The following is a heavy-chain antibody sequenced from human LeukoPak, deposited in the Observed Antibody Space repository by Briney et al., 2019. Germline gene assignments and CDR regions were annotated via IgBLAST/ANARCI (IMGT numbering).Heavy chain of an antibody. V-gene: IGHV1-69*05. Sequence: ASVKVSCKASGGTFSSYAIGWVRQAPGQGLEWMGRIIPIFGTANYAQKFQGRVAITTDESTSTAYMELSSLRSEDTAVYYCARARDGYNSWNFDCWGQGTLVTVSS. J-gene: IGHJ4*02. D-gene: IGHD5-24*01. CDR2: IIPIFGTA. CDR3: ARARDGYNSWNFDC. CDR1: GGTFSSYA.